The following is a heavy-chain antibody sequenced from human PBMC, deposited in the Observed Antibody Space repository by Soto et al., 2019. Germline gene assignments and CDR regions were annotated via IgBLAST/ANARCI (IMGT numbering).Heavy chain of an antibody. V-gene: IGHV1-69*01. Sequence: QVQLVQSGAEVKKPGSSVKVSCKASGGTFSSYAISWVRQAPGQGLEWMGGIIPIFGTANYAQKFQGRVTITADETTSTAYMEVRSLGSEDAGVVYCCREGGIVVVPAATLGYYYYGMDVWGQGTTVTVSS. CDR1: GGTFSSYA. CDR3: CREGGIVVVPAATLGYYYYGMDV. D-gene: IGHD2-2*01. CDR2: IIPIFGTA. J-gene: IGHJ6*02.